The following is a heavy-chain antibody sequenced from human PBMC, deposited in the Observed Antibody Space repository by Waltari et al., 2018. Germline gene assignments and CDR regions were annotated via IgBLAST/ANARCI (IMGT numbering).Heavy chain of an antibody. J-gene: IGHJ3*02. CDR3: AREASGMATIGAFDI. CDR2: IIPILGIA. Sequence: QVQLVQSGAEVKKPGSSVKVSCKASGGTFSSYAISWVRQAPGQELEWMGGIIPILGIANYAQKFQGRVTITADESTSTAYMELSSLRSEDTAVYYCAREASGMATIGAFDIWGQGTMVTVSS. V-gene: IGHV1-69*04. CDR1: GGTFSSYA. D-gene: IGHD5-12*01.